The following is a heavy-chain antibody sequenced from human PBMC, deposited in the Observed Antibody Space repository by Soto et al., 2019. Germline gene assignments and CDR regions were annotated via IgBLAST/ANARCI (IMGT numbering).Heavy chain of an antibody. CDR3: ARQGFGQLHGLVDV. Sequence: SATLSVTCSVSGGSITSHYCSWCRQPPGKGLEWIGYIHHSGSTSYNPSLKSRVTMSVDTSKNQFSLKVNSVTAADTALYYCARQGFGQLHGLVDVWGPGTTIT. CDR1: GGSITSHY. CDR2: IHHSGST. V-gene: IGHV4-59*08. D-gene: IGHD3-10*01. J-gene: IGHJ6*02.